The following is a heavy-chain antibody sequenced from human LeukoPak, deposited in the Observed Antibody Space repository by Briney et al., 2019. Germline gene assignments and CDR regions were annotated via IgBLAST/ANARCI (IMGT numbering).Heavy chain of an antibody. D-gene: IGHD3-10*01. V-gene: IGHV5-51*01. J-gene: IGHJ4*02. CDR1: GYSFTSYR. CDR2: IYRGDSDT. Sequence: GESLKISCKGAGYSFTSYRIGWVRQMPGKGLEWMGIIYRGDSDTRYSPSFQGQVTISADKSISTAYLQWSSLKASDTAMYYCASRARVLFGELLWDYWGQGTPVTVSS. CDR3: ASRARVLFGELLWDY.